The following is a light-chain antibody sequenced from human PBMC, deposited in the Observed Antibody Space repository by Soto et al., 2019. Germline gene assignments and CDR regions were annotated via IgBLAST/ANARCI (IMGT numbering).Light chain of an antibody. Sequence: DIQMTQSPSTLSASVGDRDIITCRASQGIGVWLAWYQQKPGKAPKLLIYQTSTLESGVPSRFSGSGSGTEFTLTISCLQPDYFATYDFQQYSSYSVFTFGPGTKVDIK. CDR3: QQYSSYSVFT. V-gene: IGKV1-5*03. CDR2: QTS. J-gene: IGKJ3*01. CDR1: QGIGVW.